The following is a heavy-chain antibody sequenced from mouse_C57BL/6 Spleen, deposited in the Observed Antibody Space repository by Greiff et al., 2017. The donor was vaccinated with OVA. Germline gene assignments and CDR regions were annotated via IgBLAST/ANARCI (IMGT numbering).Heavy chain of an antibody. V-gene: IGHV5-6*01. J-gene: IGHJ3*01. D-gene: IGHD2-2*01. Sequence: EVKLVESGGDLVKPGGSLKLSCAASGFTFSSYGMSWVRQTPDTRLEWVATISSGGSYTYYPERVTGRFTISRDNAKNTLYLQVSSLKSEDTAMYYCARGMVTTGFAYWGQGTLVTVSA. CDR3: ARGMVTTGFAY. CDR2: ISSGGSYT. CDR1: GFTFSSYG.